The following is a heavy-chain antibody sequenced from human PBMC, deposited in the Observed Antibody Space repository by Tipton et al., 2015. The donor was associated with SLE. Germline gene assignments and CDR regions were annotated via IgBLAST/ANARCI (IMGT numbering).Heavy chain of an antibody. CDR2: ITPIFGIG. CDR1: GGTFSTDA. CDR3: ARDRGLKFDA. D-gene: IGHD3-10*01. Sequence: VQLVQSGPEVKKPGSSVKVSCKTSGGTFSTDAISWVRQAPGQGLEWMGGITPIFGIGNYAQKFQARVTITADESTSTAYMELSSLRSEDTAVYYCARDRGLKFDAWGQGTLVTVSS. J-gene: IGHJ4*02. V-gene: IGHV1-69*01.